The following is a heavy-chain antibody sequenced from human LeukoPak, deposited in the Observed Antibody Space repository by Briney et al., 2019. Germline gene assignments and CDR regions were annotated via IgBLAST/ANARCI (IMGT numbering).Heavy chain of an antibody. D-gene: IGHD3-22*01. V-gene: IGHV1-2*04. CDR3: ARDIWPLDSSGYYYYYYGMDV. Sequence: ASVKVSCKASGGTFSSYAISWVRQAPGQGLEWMGWINPNSGGTNYAQKFQGWVTMTRDTSISTAYMELSRLRSDDTAVYYCARDIWPLDSSGYYYYYYGMDVWGQGTTVTVSS. CDR2: INPNSGGT. J-gene: IGHJ6*02. CDR1: GGTFSSYA.